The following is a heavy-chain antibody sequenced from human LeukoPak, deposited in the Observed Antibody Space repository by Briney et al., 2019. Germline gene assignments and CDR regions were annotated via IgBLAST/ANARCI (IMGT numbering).Heavy chain of an antibody. J-gene: IGHJ4*02. D-gene: IGHD3-22*01. CDR3: ARQGGGYYWGYYFAY. Sequence: PGESLKISCKGSGYSFTSYWIGWGRQMPGKGLEWMGSIYPGDADTRYSPSFQGQVTISADKSISTAYLQWSSLKASDTAMYYCARQGGGYYWGYYFAYWGQGTLVTVSA. CDR1: GYSFTSYW. V-gene: IGHV5-51*01. CDR2: IYPGDADT.